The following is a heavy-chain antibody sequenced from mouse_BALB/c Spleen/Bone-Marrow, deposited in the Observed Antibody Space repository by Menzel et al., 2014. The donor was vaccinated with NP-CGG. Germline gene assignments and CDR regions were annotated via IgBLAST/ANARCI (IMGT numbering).Heavy chain of an antibody. Sequence: EVQRVESGGGLVKPGGSLKLSCAASGFAFSSYDMSWVRQTPEKRLEWVATISSGGSCTYYPDSVKGRFTISRDNARNTLYLQMSSLRSEDTALYYCARVLRVYAMDYWGQGTSVTVSS. CDR2: ISSGGSCT. CDR1: GFAFSSYD. D-gene: IGHD2-4*01. CDR3: ARVLRVYAMDY. V-gene: IGHV5-9*02. J-gene: IGHJ4*01.